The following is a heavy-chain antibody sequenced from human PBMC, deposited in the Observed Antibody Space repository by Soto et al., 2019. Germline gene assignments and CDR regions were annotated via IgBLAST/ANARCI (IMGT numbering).Heavy chain of an antibody. V-gene: IGHV4-39*01. D-gene: IGHD6-19*01. Sequence: QLQLQESGPGLVKPSETLSLTCTVSGGSISSSSYYWGWIRQPPGKGLEWIGSIYYSGSTYYNPSLKSRVTISVDTSKNQFSLKLSSVTAADTAVYYCATEGIAVAGTRINWFDPWGQGTLVTVSS. CDR3: ATEGIAVAGTRINWFDP. J-gene: IGHJ5*02. CDR2: IYYSGST. CDR1: GGSISSSSYY.